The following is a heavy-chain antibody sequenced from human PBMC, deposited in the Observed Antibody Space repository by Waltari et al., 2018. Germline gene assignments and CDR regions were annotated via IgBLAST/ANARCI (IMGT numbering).Heavy chain of an antibody. D-gene: IGHD1-26*01. J-gene: IGHJ4*02. CDR1: GFTSGDFF. CDR2: INDKTHDP. Sequence: EVHLLESGGGLIQPGGSLRPSCAASGFTSGDFFMAWVRQSPGKGQEWVATINDKTHDPYYAESVKGRFTLSRDNSANSLFLQMTDLRGDDTALYYCAKGGGSWAFFDSWGQGTLVAVSS. V-gene: IGHV3-23*05. CDR3: AKGGGSWAFFDS.